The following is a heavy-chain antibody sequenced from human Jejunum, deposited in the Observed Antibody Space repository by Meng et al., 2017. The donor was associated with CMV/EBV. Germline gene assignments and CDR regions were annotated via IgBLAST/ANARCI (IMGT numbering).Heavy chain of an antibody. V-gene: IGHV3-21*01. CDR2: ISGSGDYI. CDR1: FTISTLN. Sequence: FTISTLNMNWVRQAPGKGLEWVSSISGSGDYIYYADSVQGRFTVSRDNAKNSLYLQMTSLRAEDTAVYYCARDLYYGDPAAFDIWGQGTLGTVSS. J-gene: IGHJ3*02. D-gene: IGHD4-17*01. CDR3: ARDLYYGDPAAFDI.